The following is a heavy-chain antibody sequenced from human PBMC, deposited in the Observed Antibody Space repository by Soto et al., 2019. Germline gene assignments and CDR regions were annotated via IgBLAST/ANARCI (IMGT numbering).Heavy chain of an antibody. V-gene: IGHV1-8*01. CDR3: ARAWGSSYYYYMDV. D-gene: IGHD6-6*01. J-gene: IGHJ6*03. CDR1: GYTFASYD. CDR2: MNPNSGNT. Sequence: GASVKVSCKASGYTFASYDINWVRQATGQGLEWMGWMNPNSGNTGYAQKFQGRVTMTRNTSISTAYMELSSLRSEDTAVYYCARAWGSSYYYYMDVWGKGTTVTVSS.